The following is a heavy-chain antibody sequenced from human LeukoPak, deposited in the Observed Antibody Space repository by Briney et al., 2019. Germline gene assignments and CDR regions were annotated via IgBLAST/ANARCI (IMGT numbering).Heavy chain of an antibody. CDR3: ATLGDEGHDDFLTGFFDY. D-gene: IGHD3-9*01. CDR2: ISGSAINT. CDR1: GFTFSSYG. J-gene: IGHJ4*02. V-gene: IGHV3-23*01. Sequence: GGSLRLSCAASGFTFSSYGMSWVRQAPGKGLEWVSGISGSAINTYYADSVKGRFTISRDNSKNALYLLMNSLRAEDTAVYYCATLGDEGHDDFLTGFFDYWGEGTLVTVSS.